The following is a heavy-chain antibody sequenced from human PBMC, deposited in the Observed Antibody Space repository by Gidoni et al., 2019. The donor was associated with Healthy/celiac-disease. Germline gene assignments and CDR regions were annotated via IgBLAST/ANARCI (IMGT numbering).Heavy chain of an antibody. CDR3: ARDISQRGSDSSGYSVY. D-gene: IGHD3-22*01. V-gene: IGHV3-48*04. Sequence: EVQLVESGGGVVQPGGSLRLSWAASACTFSSYTMNWGRQAPGKGLEWVSYISSSSSTIYYADSVKGRFTISRDNAKNSLYLQMNSLRAEDTAVYYCARDISQRGSDSSGYSVYWGQGTLVTVSS. CDR2: ISSSSSTI. CDR1: ACTFSSYT. J-gene: IGHJ4*02.